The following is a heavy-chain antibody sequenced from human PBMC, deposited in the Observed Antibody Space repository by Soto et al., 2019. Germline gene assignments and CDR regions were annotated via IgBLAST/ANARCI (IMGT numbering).Heavy chain of an antibody. D-gene: IGHD3-16*01. J-gene: IGHJ6*02. V-gene: IGHV3-23*01. CDR2: ISGSGGST. CDR1: GFTFSSYA. CDR3: AKDLGFTPVGMDV. Sequence: PGGSLRLSCAASGFTFSSYAMSWVRQAPGKGLEWVSAISGSGGSTYYADSVKGRFTISRDNSKNTLYLQMSSLRAEDTAVYYCAKDLGFTPVGMDVWGQGTTVTVSS.